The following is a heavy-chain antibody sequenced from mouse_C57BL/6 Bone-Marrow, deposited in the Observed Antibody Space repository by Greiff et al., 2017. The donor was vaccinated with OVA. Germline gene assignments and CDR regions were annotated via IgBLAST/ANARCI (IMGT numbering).Heavy chain of an antibody. J-gene: IGHJ1*03. CDR3: AFYYGSSYRYFDV. CDR1: GYSFTDYN. Sequence: EVQLQQSGPELVKPGASVKISCKASGYSFTDYNMNWVKQSNGKSLEWIGVSNPNYGTTSYNQKFKGKATLTVDQSSSTAYMQLNSLTSEDSAVFDCAFYYGSSYRYFDVWGTGTTVTVSS. D-gene: IGHD1-1*01. CDR2: SNPNYGTT. V-gene: IGHV1-39*01.